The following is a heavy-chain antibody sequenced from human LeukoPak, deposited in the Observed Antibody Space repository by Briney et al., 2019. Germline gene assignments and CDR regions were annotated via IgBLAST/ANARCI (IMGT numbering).Heavy chain of an antibody. V-gene: IGHV4-38-2*02. D-gene: IGHD3-22*01. J-gene: IGHJ4*02. CDR1: GYSFSSGYY. CDR3: ARDPHYYYESSVPFDY. CDR2: IYHSGST. Sequence: SDTVSLTCTASGYSFSSGYYWGWIRQPPGKVLEWIGSIYHSGSTYYNPSLKSRVTISVYTSKNQSSLKLSSVTAADTAVYYCARDPHYYYESSVPFDYCDQGTLVTVSS.